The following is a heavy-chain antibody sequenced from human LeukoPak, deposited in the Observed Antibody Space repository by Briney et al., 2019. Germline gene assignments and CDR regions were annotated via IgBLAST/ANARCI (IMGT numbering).Heavy chain of an antibody. CDR1: GYTFTSYG. CDR2: ISAYNGNT. J-gene: IGHJ4*02. D-gene: IGHD5-18*01. CDR3: ARELYSYGSLGIDY. Sequence: AASVKVSCKASGYTFTSYGISWVRQAPGQGLEWMGWISAYNGNTNYAQKLQGRVTMTTDTSTCTAYMELRSLRSDDTAVYYCARELYSYGSLGIDYWGQGTLVTVSS. V-gene: IGHV1-18*01.